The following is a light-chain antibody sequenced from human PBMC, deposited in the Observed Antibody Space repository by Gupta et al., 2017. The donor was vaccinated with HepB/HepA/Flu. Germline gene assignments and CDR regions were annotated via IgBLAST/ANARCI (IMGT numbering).Light chain of an antibody. CDR1: SSDVGGYHY. J-gene: IGLJ1*01. CDR2: DVS. V-gene: IGLV2-14*03. CDR3: SSYTSSGV. Sequence: QSALTQPASVSGSPGQSVTISCTGTSSDVGGYHYVSWYQQHPGKPPKLMIYDVSNRPSGGYTRFSASKSGNTASLTIAGLQAEDEADYYCSSYTSSGVFGTGTKVTVL.